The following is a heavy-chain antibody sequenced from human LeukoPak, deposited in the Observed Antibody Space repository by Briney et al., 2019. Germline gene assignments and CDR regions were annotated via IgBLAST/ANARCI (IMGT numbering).Heavy chain of an antibody. V-gene: IGHV4-59*08. J-gene: IGHJ6*03. CDR3: ARHIGGGIEDMDV. CDR1: GGSIGTYY. D-gene: IGHD3-16*02. CDR2: IYVTGN. Sequence: SETLSLTCTVSGGSIGTYYWSWVRQSPGKGLEWIGYIYVTGNRYNPYLQSRVTISVDTSRNQFFLKTSSVTAADTAVYYCARHIGGGIEDMDVWGKGTKVTVSS.